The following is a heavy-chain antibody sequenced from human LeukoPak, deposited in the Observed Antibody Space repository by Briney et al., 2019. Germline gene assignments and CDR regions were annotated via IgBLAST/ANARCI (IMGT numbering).Heavy chain of an antibody. CDR1: GGSFSGYY. J-gene: IGHJ3*02. CDR3: ARRAYYDILTQPRDGFDI. Sequence: PSETLSLTCAVYGGSFSGYYWSWLRQPPGKGLEWVGEINHSGSTNYNPSLKSRVTISVDTSKNQFSLKLSSVTAADTAVYYCARRAYYDILTQPRDGFDIWGQGTMVSVSS. D-gene: IGHD3-9*01. V-gene: IGHV4-34*01. CDR2: INHSGST.